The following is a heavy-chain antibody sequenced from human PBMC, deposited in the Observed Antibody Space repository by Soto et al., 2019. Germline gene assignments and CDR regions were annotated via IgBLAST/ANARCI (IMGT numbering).Heavy chain of an antibody. CDR1: GYTFTSYG. J-gene: IGHJ6*02. CDR2: ISAYNGNT. D-gene: IGHD6-19*01. V-gene: IGHV1-18*01. CDR3: ALSRDVAVAGLYYYYGMDV. Sequence: GASVKVSCKASGYTFTSYGISWVRQAPGQGLEWMGWISAYNGNTNYAQKLQGRVTMATDTSTSTAYMELRSLRSDDTAVYYCALSRDVAVAGLYYYYGMDVWGQGTTVTVSS.